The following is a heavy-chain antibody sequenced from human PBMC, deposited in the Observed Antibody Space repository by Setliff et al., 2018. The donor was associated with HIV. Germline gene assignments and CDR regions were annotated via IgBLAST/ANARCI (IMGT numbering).Heavy chain of an antibody. CDR2: INHDRTT. D-gene: IGHD3-3*01. CDR1: GGSFSGCY. Sequence: TSETLSLTCAVYGGSFSGCYWSWIRQPPGKGLEWIGEINHDRTTNYNPSLKSRVTISVDTSKNQFSLTLNSVTAADTAVYYCARGSRQLTIFGVVFKTNYYFMDVWGKGTAVTVSS. V-gene: IGHV4-34*01. J-gene: IGHJ6*03. CDR3: ARGSRQLTIFGVVFKTNYYFMDV.